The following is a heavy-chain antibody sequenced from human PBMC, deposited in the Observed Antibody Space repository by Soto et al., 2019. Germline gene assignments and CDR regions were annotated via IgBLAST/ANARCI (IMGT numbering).Heavy chain of an antibody. Sequence: QVQLQESGPGLVKPSETLSLTCTVSGVSINTFYWNWIRQPPGKGLEWIGFISYSGTTNYNPSLKSRVTISIDTSRSQFSLTLTSVTAADTAVYYCARQIRDGSGTYHFDYWGQGTLVTVSS. J-gene: IGHJ4*02. CDR3: ARQIRDGSGTYHFDY. CDR1: GVSINTFY. V-gene: IGHV4-59*08. D-gene: IGHD3-10*01. CDR2: ISYSGTT.